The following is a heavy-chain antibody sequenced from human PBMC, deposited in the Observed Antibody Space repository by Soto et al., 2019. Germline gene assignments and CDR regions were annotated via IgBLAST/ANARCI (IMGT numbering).Heavy chain of an antibody. V-gene: IGHV1-69*06. D-gene: IGHD3-3*01. CDR1: GGTISGYA. CDR2: IIPIFGTA. Sequence: SAKVSSAAAGGTISGYAISWVRPAPGQGLEWMGGIIPIFGTANYAQKFQGRVTITADKSTSTAYMELSSLRSEDTAVYYCARDRDFWSGLSNHPSSYYYYGLDGWGQGTTVTVS. CDR3: ARDRDFWSGLSNHPSSYYYYGLDG. J-gene: IGHJ6*02.